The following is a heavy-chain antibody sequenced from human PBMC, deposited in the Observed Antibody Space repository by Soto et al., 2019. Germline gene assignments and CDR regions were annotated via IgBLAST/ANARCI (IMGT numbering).Heavy chain of an antibody. J-gene: IGHJ4*02. Sequence: SVEVSCKASGGTFSSYAISWVRQAPGQGLEWMGGINHIYATANYAQKFQGTVTITADESTSTAYMELSSLRSEDTAVYYRARERDGYLFDYWGQGTLVTVSS. CDR1: GGTFSSYA. CDR2: INHIYATA. V-gene: IGHV1-69*13. CDR3: ARERDGYLFDY. D-gene: IGHD5-12*01.